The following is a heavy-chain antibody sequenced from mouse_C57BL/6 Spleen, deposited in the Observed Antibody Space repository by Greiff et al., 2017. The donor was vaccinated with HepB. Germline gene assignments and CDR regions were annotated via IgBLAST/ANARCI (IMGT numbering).Heavy chain of an antibody. CDR1: GYTFTDYY. Sequence: VQLQQSGPVLVKPGASVKMSCKASGYTFTDYYMNWVKQSHGKSLEWIGVINPYNGGTSYNQKFKGKATLTVDKSSSTAYMELNSLTSEDSAVYYCARGVVTTLYYYAMDYWGQGTSVTVAS. V-gene: IGHV1-19*01. D-gene: IGHD2-1*01. CDR3: ARGVVTTLYYYAMDY. CDR2: INPYNGGT. J-gene: IGHJ4*01.